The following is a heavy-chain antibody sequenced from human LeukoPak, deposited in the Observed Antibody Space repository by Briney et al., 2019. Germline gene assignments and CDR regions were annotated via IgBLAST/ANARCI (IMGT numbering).Heavy chain of an antibody. Sequence: PAQTLSLTCAVSGGSISSGCYSWGWLRQPPGKGLELIVYIYHSGSNYYDPSFKSRVTISVDRSKNQFSMKLSSVNAADTDVYYCARGSSILGYCSSTSCYVFDYWGPGTLVTVSS. D-gene: IGHD2-2*01. CDR1: GGSISSGCYS. CDR2: IYHSGSN. CDR3: ARGSSILGYCSSTSCYVFDY. J-gene: IGHJ4*02. V-gene: IGHV4-30-2*01.